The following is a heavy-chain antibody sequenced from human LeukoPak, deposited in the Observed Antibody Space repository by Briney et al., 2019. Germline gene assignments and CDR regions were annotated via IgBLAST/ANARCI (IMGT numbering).Heavy chain of an antibody. J-gene: IGHJ6*03. CDR1: GGSISSGGYS. CDR2: IYHSGST. V-gene: IGHV4-30-2*01. Sequence: SETLSLTCAVSGGSISSGGYSWSWIRQPPGKGLEWIGYIYHSGSTYYNPSLKSRVTISVDTSKNQFSLKLSSVTAADTAVYYCASDSIVVVPAATDYYYYMDVWGKGTTVTVSS. CDR3: ASDSIVVVPAATDYYYYMDV. D-gene: IGHD2-2*01.